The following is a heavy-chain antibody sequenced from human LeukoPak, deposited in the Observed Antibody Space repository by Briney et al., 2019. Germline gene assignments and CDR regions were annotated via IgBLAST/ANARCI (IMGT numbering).Heavy chain of an antibody. CDR2: IRGDGGST. Sequence: GGSLRLSCAASGFTFDDYAMHWVRQAPGKGLEWVSLIRGDGGSTYYADSVKGRFTISRDNSKNSLYLQMNSLRTEDTALYYCARSRKEGGYFYYGMDVWGQGTTVTVSS. V-gene: IGHV3-43*02. J-gene: IGHJ6*02. CDR3: ARSRKEGGYFYYGMDV. D-gene: IGHD1-26*01. CDR1: GFTFDDYA.